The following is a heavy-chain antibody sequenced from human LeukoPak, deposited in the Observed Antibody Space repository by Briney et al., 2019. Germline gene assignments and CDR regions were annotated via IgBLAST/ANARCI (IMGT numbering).Heavy chain of an antibody. J-gene: IGHJ4*02. CDR2: ISGSGGST. CDR3: AKASKYDYDFWSGYLPYFDF. CDR1: GFTFSSYA. Sequence: PGGSLRLSCAASGFTFSSYAMSWVRQAPGKGLEWVSAISGSGGSTYYADSVKGRFTISRDNSKNTLYLQMNSLRAEDTAVYYCAKASKYDYDFWSGYLPYFDFWGQGTLVTVSS. V-gene: IGHV3-23*01. D-gene: IGHD3-3*01.